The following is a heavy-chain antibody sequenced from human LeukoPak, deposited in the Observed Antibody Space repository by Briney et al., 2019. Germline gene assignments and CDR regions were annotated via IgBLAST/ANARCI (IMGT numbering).Heavy chain of an antibody. D-gene: IGHD2-15*01. Sequence: PSETLSLTCTVSGGSISSSSYYWGWIRQPPGTGLEWIGSIYYSGSTYYNPSLKSRVTISVDTSKNQFSLKLSSVTAADTAVYYCARELGYCSGGSCPSRAFDIWGQGTMVTVSS. J-gene: IGHJ3*02. CDR3: ARELGYCSGGSCPSRAFDI. V-gene: IGHV4-39*07. CDR2: IYYSGST. CDR1: GGSISSSSYY.